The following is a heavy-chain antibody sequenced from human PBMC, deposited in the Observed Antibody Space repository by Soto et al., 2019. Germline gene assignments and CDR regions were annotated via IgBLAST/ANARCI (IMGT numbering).Heavy chain of an antibody. V-gene: IGHV1-3*01. D-gene: IGHD6-19*01. Sequence: ASVKVSCKASGYTFTSYAMHWVHQAPGQRLEWMGWINAGNGNTKYSQKFQGRVTITRDTSASTAYMELSSLRSEDTAVYYCARDKIVGGWYYFDYWGQGXLVTVYS. CDR3: ARDKIVGGWYYFDY. CDR2: INAGNGNT. CDR1: GYTFTSYA. J-gene: IGHJ4*02.